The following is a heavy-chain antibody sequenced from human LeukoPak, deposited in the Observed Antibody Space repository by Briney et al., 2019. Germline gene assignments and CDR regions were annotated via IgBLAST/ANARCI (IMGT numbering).Heavy chain of an antibody. CDR3: AKGGRGSYYSDS. CDR2: ISASGGTA. V-gene: IGHV3-23*01. D-gene: IGHD3-10*01. J-gene: IGHJ4*02. CDR1: GFMFSNYV. Sequence: GGSLRLSCAAAGFMFSNYVMYWVRQAPGKGLEWVSVISASGGTADYADSVKGRFTISRDNSKNTLYLQMNSLRAEDTAVYYCAKGGRGSYYSDSWGQGTLVTVSS.